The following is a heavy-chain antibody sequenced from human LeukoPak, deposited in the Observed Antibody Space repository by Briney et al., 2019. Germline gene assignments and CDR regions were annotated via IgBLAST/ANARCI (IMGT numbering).Heavy chain of an antibody. CDR3: ARGYYGGAVDS. V-gene: IGHV4-4*07. Sequence: SDTLSLTCTVSRGSINNQYWSWIRQPAGKGLEWIGRMYTNGESDYNPSLKSRVTMSVDTSKSQLSLKLKSVTAADTAVYYCARGYYGGAVDSWGQGILVIVSS. D-gene: IGHD3-16*01. J-gene: IGHJ4*02. CDR2: MYTNGES. CDR1: RGSINNQY.